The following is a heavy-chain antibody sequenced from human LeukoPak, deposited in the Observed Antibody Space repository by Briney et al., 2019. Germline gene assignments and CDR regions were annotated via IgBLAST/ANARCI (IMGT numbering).Heavy chain of an antibody. Sequence: ASVKVSCKASGYTFTGYYMYWVRQAPGQGLEWMGWINPNSGGTNYAQKSQGRVTMTRDTAISTAYMELSRLRSDDTAVYYCARGGSSSWDPYYYYMDVWAKGPRSPSP. J-gene: IGHJ6*03. D-gene: IGHD6-13*01. CDR1: GYTFTGYY. CDR3: ARGGSSSWDPYYYYMDV. CDR2: INPNSGGT. V-gene: IGHV1-2*02.